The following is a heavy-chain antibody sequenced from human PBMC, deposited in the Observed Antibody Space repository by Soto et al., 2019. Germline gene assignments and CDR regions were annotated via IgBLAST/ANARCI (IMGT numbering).Heavy chain of an antibody. V-gene: IGHV5-51*01. D-gene: IGHD3-22*01. J-gene: IGHJ3*02. CDR1: GYSFTSYW. CDR2: IYPGDSDT. CDR3: ARHYKYYDSTHPDDDAFDI. Sequence: GESLKISCNGSGYSFTSYWIGWVRQMPGKGLEWMGIIYPGDSDTRYSPSFQGQVTISADKSISTAYLQWSSLKASDTAMYYCARHYKYYDSTHPDDDAFDIWGQGTMVTVSS.